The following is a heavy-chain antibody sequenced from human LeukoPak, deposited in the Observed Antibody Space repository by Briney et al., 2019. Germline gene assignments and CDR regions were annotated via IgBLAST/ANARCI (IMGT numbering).Heavy chain of an antibody. V-gene: IGHV4-59*01. Sequence: PSETLSLTCPVSGGSLSSYYWSWIRPPPGKGREWVGYIYYRGSTNYTPSLKSRVTISVDTSKNQFSLKLSSVTAADRAVYYCARAMIDDAFDIWGEGTMVTVSS. CDR3: ARAMIDDAFDI. D-gene: IGHD3-22*01. CDR1: GGSLSSYY. J-gene: IGHJ3*02. CDR2: IYYRGST.